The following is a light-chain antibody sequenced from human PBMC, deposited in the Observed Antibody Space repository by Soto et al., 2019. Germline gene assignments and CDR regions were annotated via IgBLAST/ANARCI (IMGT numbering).Light chain of an antibody. V-gene: IGKV3-15*01. J-gene: IGKJ2*01. CDR1: QSVSSN. Sequence: EIVMTQSPATLSVSPGERAALSCRASQSVSSNFAWYQQKPGQAPRLLIYGASTRATGIPARFSGSGSGTDFTLTISILQSEDFAVYYCQQYNKWPYTFGQGTKVEIK. CDR2: GAS. CDR3: QQYNKWPYT.